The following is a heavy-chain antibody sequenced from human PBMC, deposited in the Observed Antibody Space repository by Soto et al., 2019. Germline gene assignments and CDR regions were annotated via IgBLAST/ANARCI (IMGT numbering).Heavy chain of an antibody. Sequence: GGSLRLSCAASGFTFSSYGMHWVRQAPGKGLEWVAVIWYDGSNKYYADSVKGRFTISRDNSKNTLYLQMNSLRAEDTAVYYCARDLHTYYDFWSGSSNAFDIWGQGTMVTVSS. D-gene: IGHD3-3*01. CDR1: GFTFSSYG. CDR2: IWYDGSNK. J-gene: IGHJ3*02. V-gene: IGHV3-33*01. CDR3: ARDLHTYYDFWSGSSNAFDI.